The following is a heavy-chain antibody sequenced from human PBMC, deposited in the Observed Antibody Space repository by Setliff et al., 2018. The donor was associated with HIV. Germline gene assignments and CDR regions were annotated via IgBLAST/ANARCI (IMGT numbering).Heavy chain of an antibody. CDR2: MNPNSGNT. Sequence: ASVKVSCKASGYTFTGSDINWVRQAPGQGLEWMGWMNPNSGNTGYAQKFQGRVTLTRHTSISTAYMELNSLRSEDTAVYYCARGAWYTSGWYSSRYMDVWGKGTTVTVSS. CDR3: ARGAWYTSGWYSSRYMDV. CDR1: GYTFTGSD. V-gene: IGHV1-8*02. J-gene: IGHJ6*03. D-gene: IGHD6-19*01.